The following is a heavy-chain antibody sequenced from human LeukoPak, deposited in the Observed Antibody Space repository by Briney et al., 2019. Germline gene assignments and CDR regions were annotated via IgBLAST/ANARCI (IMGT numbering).Heavy chain of an antibody. CDR1: GGSISSGSYY. CDR3: ARHYVPAAMFYYYGMDV. V-gene: IGHV4-39*01. CDR2: IYYSGST. Sequence: SETLSLTCTVSGGSISSGSYYWGWIRQPPGKGLEWIGSIYYSGSTYYNPSLKSRVTISVDTSKNQFSLKLSSVTAADTAVYYCARHYVPAAMFYYYGMDVWGQGTTVTVSS. D-gene: IGHD2-2*01. J-gene: IGHJ6*02.